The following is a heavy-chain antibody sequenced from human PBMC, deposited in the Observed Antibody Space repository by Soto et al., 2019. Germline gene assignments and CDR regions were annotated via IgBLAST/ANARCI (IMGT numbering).Heavy chain of an antibody. CDR3: TSDYGDENS. CDR2: ISAYNGDT. Sequence: QVQLEQSGVEVKKPGASVRVACKTSASIFTRYGFSWVRQAPGQGLEWMGWISAYNGDTKYAQNFQGRVTMTTDTSTSTAYMELRTLRMDDTAVYYCTSDYGDENSWGQGTLVTVSS. CDR1: ASIFTRYG. D-gene: IGHD4-17*01. V-gene: IGHV1-18*01. J-gene: IGHJ4*02.